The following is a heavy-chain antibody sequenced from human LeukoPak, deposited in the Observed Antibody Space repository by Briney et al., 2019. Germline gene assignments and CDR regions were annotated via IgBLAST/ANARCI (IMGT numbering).Heavy chain of an antibody. CDR3: ARSGLAYCGGDCYEPYAEYFQH. Sequence: GGSLRLSCAASGFTFSSYSMNWVRQAPGKGLELVSSISSSSSYIYYADSVKGRFTISRDNAKNSLYLQMNSLRAEDTAVYYCARSGLAYCGGDCYEPYAEYFQHWGQGTLVTVSS. D-gene: IGHD2-21*02. V-gene: IGHV3-21*01. CDR1: GFTFSSYS. CDR2: ISSSSSYI. J-gene: IGHJ1*01.